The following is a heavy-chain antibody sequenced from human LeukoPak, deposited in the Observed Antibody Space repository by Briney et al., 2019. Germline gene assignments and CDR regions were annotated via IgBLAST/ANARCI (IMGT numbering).Heavy chain of an antibody. CDR3: ARGVGDIAARPIDY. D-gene: IGHD6-6*01. CDR2: ISSSSSTI. Sequence: GGSLRLSCAASGFTFSSYAMGWVRQAPGKGLEWVSYISSSSSTIYYADSVKGRFTISRDNAKNSLYLQMNSLRAEDTAVYYCARGVGDIAARPIDYWGQGTLVTVSS. CDR1: GFTFSSYA. V-gene: IGHV3-48*01. J-gene: IGHJ4*02.